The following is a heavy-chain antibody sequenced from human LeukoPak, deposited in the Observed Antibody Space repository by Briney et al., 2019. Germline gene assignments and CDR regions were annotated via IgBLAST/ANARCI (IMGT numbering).Heavy chain of an antibody. D-gene: IGHD3-16*01. J-gene: IGHJ4*02. CDR2: IYYSGST. CDR3: ARESSMITFGGVITPYYFDY. Sequence: SETLSLTCTVSGGSISSYYWSWIRQPPGKGLEWIGYIYYSGSTNYNPSLKSRVTISVDTSKNQFSLKLSSVPAADTAVYYCARESSMITFGGVITPYYFDYWGQGTLVTVSS. V-gene: IGHV4-59*01. CDR1: GGSISSYY.